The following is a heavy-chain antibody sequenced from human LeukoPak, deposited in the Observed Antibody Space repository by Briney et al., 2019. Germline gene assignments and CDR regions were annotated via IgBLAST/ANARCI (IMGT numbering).Heavy chain of an antibody. Sequence: GGSLRLSCAASGFTFSNYWMSWVRQVPGQGLEWVANIKEDGSETHYVDSVRGRFTISRDNAKNSLYLQMNSLRVEDTAFYFCARRGKAVFPTGFDPWGQGTLVTVPS. D-gene: IGHD3-16*01. CDR2: IKEDGSET. V-gene: IGHV3-7*01. J-gene: IGHJ5*02. CDR3: ARRGKAVFPTGFDP. CDR1: GFTFSNYW.